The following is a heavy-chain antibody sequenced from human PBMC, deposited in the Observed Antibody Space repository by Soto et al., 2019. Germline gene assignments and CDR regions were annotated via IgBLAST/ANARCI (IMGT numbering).Heavy chain of an antibody. CDR1: GGSISSGGYY. Sequence: SETLSLTCTVSGGSISSGGYYWSWIRQHPGKGLEWIGYIYYSGSTYYNPSLKSRVTISVDTSKNQFSLKLSSVTAADTAVYYCARAPRITIFGVVQHNYYMDVWGKGTTVTVSS. CDR3: ARAPRITIFGVVQHNYYMDV. D-gene: IGHD3-3*01. CDR2: IYYSGST. J-gene: IGHJ6*03. V-gene: IGHV4-31*03.